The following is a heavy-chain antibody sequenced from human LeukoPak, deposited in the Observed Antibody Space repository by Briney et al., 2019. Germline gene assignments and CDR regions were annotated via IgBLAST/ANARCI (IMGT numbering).Heavy chain of an antibody. CDR3: AKDRPNFHENSGHYYRRDGDS. CDR1: GFTFYMYA. CDR2: MCGTAGCT. J-gene: IGHJ5*01. D-gene: IGHD3-22*01. Sequence: GGSLRLSCQASGFTFYMYAMSWVRQAPGKGLEWVASMCGTAGCTFYPDSVKGRFTISRDNSKNVLYLRMNSLTAEDTAIYYCAKDRPNFHENSGHYYRRDGDSWGQGTLVTVSS. V-gene: IGHV3-23*01.